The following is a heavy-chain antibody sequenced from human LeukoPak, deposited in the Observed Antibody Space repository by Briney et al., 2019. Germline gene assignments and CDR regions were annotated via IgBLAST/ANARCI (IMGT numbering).Heavy chain of an antibody. V-gene: IGHV4-34*01. D-gene: IGHD3-10*01. CDR2: INHSGST. Sequence: SETLSLTCAVYGGSFSGYYWSWIRQPPGKGLEWIGEINHSGSTNYNPSLKSRVTISVDTSKNQFSLKLSSVTAADTAVYYCAREPLLLWFGEYTWGQGTLVTVSP. CDR1: GGSFSGYY. J-gene: IGHJ4*02. CDR3: AREPLLLWFGEYT.